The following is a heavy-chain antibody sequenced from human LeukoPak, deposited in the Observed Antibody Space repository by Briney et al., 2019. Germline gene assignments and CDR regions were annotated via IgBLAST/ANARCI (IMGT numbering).Heavy chain of an antibody. CDR1: GFTFSSYW. CDR2: IKQDGSEK. Sequence: PGGSLRLSCAASGFTFSSYWMSWVRQAPGKGLEWVANIKQDGSEKYYVDSVKGRFTISRDNAKNSLYLQMNSLRAEDTALYYCAKNWGSFSWYFDLWGRGTLVTVSS. CDR3: AKNWGSFSWYFDL. V-gene: IGHV3-7*03. D-gene: IGHD2/OR15-2a*01. J-gene: IGHJ2*01.